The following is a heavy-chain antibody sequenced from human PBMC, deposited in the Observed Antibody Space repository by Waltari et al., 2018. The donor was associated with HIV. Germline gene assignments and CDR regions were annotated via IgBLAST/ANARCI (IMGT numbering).Heavy chain of an antibody. J-gene: IGHJ4*02. D-gene: IGHD1-26*01. CDR2: IYYSGST. Sequence: QLQLQESGPGLVKPSETLSLTCTVSGGSISSSCYYWCWIRQPPGKGLEWIGSIYYSGSTYYNPSRKSRVTISVDTSKNQFSLKLSSVTAADTAVYYCARWELLMYYFDYWGQGTLVTVSS. CDR1: GGSISSSCYY. V-gene: IGHV4-39*01. CDR3: ARWELLMYYFDY.